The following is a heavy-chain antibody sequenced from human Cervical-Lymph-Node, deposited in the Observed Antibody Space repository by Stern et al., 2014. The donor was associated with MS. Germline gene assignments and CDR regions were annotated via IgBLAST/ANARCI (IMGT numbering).Heavy chain of an antibody. CDR3: ARGYPFFDN. J-gene: IGHJ4*02. CDR2: INPNTGVT. Sequence: QAQLGQSGAEVKKPGASVKVSCTASGYTFTGFFLHWVRQAPGQGLEWVGWINPNTGVTKSAQKFQGWVTLTRDTSINTVYMELNRLKSDDTAVFYCARGYPFFDNWGQGTLVTVSS. V-gene: IGHV1-2*04. D-gene: IGHD2-15*01. CDR1: GYTFTGFF.